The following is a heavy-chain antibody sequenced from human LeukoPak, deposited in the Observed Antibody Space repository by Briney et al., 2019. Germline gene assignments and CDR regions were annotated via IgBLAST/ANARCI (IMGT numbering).Heavy chain of an antibody. J-gene: IGHJ4*02. CDR1: GFTFSDYY. V-gene: IGHV3-11*04. CDR3: ARARGYTSVGNY. D-gene: IGHD5-18*01. Sequence: GGSLRLSCAASGFTFSDYYMSWIRQAPGKGLEWVSYISSSGCTVYYADPAKGRFTISRDNAKNSLYLQMNSLRAEDTAVYYCARARGYTSVGNYWGQGTLVTVSS. CDR2: ISSSGCTV.